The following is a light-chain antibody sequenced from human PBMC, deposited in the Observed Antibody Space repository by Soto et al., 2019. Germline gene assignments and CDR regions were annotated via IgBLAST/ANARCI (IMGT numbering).Light chain of an antibody. J-gene: IGKJ4*01. CDR2: GAS. Sequence: EIVMTQSPATLSVSPGETATLSCRASQSVSSNLAWYQQKPGQAPSLLIYGASTRATDIPPRFSGSGSGTEFTLTITSLQSEDFAVYFCQQYKSWTPLTFGGGTKVEIK. CDR1: QSVSSN. CDR3: QQYKSWTPLT. V-gene: IGKV3-15*01.